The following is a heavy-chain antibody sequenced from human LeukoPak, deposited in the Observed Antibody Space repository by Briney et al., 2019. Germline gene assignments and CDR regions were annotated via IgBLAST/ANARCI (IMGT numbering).Heavy chain of an antibody. CDR3: ARGNYSHYYDSSGYYPFDY. J-gene: IGHJ4*02. V-gene: IGHV3-74*01. D-gene: IGHD3-22*01. CDR2: INSDGSST. Sequence: GGSLRLSCAASGFTFSSYWMHWVRQAPGKGLVWVSRINSDGSSTSYADSVKGRFTISRDNAKNTLYLQINSLRAEDTAVYYCARGNYSHYYDSSGYYPFDYWGQGTLVTVSS. CDR1: GFTFSSYW.